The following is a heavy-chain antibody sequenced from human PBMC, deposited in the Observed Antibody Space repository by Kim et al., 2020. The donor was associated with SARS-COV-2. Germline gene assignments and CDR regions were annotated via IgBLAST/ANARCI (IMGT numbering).Heavy chain of an antibody. CDR3: ARGRLLWFGELPYYFDY. J-gene: IGHJ4*02. CDR1: GGSFSGYY. CDR2: INHSGST. D-gene: IGHD3-10*01. Sequence: SETLSLTCAVYGGSFSGYYWSWIRQPPGKGLEWIGEINHSGSTNYNPSLKSRVTISVDTSKNQFSLKLSSVTAADTAVYYCARGRLLWFGELPYYFDYWGQGTLVTVSS. V-gene: IGHV4-34*01.